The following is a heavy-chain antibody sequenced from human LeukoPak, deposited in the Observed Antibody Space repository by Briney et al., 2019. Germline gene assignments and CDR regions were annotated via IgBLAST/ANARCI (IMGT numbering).Heavy chain of an antibody. CDR3: ARDRMDLVVPAAMDLDY. CDR2: INPSGGST. CDR1: GCTFTSYY. D-gene: IGHD2-2*01. Sequence: GASVKVSCKASGCTFTSYYMRWVRQAPGQGLEWMGIINPSGGSTSYAQKFQGRVTMTRDTSTSTVYMELSSLRSEDTAVYYCARDRMDLVVPAAMDLDYWGQGNLVTVSS. J-gene: IGHJ4*02. V-gene: IGHV1-46*01.